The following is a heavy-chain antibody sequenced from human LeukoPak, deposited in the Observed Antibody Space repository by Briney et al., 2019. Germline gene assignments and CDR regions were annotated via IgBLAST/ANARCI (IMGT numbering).Heavy chain of an antibody. CDR3: ARAGVTGGPMVRGVSYFHYYYMDV. D-gene: IGHD3-10*01. V-gene: IGHV3-21*01. CDR2: ISGSTSNT. CDR1: GFTFSSYS. Sequence: SGGSLRLSCAASGFTFSSYSMNWVRQAAGKGLEWVSTISGSTSNTFYADSVRGRFTISRDNSQNTVSLQIISLRAEDTATYYCARAGVTGGPMVRGVSYFHYYYMDVWGKGTTVTVSS. J-gene: IGHJ6*03.